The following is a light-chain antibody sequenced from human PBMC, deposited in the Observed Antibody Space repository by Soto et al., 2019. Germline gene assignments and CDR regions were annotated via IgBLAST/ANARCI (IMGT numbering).Light chain of an antibody. J-gene: IGKJ4*01. V-gene: IGKV4-1*01. CDR2: WAS. Sequence: DIVMTQSPDSLAVSLGERATINCKSSQSILFSSNNKNYLTWYQQKPGQPPQPLIYWASTRESGVPDRFSGSGSGTDFTLTVGSLQAEDVAVYYCQQYYSTPVTFGGGTKVEIK. CDR1: QSILFSSNNKNY. CDR3: QQYYSTPVT.